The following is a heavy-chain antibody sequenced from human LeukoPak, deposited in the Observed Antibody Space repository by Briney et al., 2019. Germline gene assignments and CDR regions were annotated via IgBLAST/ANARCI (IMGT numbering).Heavy chain of an antibody. D-gene: IGHD5-12*01. CDR2: MFTNGGT. CDR1: GDSIMNYY. Sequence: SETLSLTCTVSGDSIMNYYWSWIRQPAGKGLEWIGRMFTNGGTDYNPSLKSRVTMSLDMSKNQFSLKLNSVTAADTAVYYCARAPREGGGYDYGLEHWGQGILVSVSS. J-gene: IGHJ4*02. CDR3: ARAPREGGGYDYGLEH. V-gene: IGHV4-4*07.